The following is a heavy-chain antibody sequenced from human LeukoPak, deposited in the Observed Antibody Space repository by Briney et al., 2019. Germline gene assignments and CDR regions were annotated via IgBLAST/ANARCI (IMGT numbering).Heavy chain of an antibody. J-gene: IGHJ6*03. CDR2: ISSSSSYI. CDR1: GFTFSSYS. CDR3: AKDAIPDRYYMDV. V-gene: IGHV3-21*01. Sequence: GGSLRLSCAASGFTFSSYSMNWVRQAPGKGLEWVSSISSSSSYIYYADSVKGRFTISRDNAKNSLYLQMNSLRAEDTAVYYCAKDAIPDRYYMDVWGKGTTVTVSS.